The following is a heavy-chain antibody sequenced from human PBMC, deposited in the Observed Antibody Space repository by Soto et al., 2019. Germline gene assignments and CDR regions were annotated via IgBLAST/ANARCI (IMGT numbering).Heavy chain of an antibody. CDR2: MNPNSGNT. CDR3: FRGRCANFAP. D-gene: IGHD2-8*01. CDR1: GYTFSNYD. V-gene: IGHV1-8*01. Sequence: QVQLVQSGAEVKKPGASVRVSCKASGYTFSNYDINWVRQATGQGLEWMGWMNPNSGNTGYAQKFQGRVSMTRDTSITTAYIELSRLTSEDTAVYYCFRGRCANFAPWGQGTQVTVSS. J-gene: IGHJ5*02.